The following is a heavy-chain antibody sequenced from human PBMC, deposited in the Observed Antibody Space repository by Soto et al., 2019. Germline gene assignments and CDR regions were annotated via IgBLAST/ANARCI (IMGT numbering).Heavy chain of an antibody. Sequence: SETLSFTCTVSGGSISSYYWSWIRQPPGKGLEWIGYIYYSGSTNYNPSLKSRVTISVDTSKNQFSLKLSSVTAADTAVYYCARVRRNPAHYRENYFDYWGQGTLVTVSS. J-gene: IGHJ4*02. CDR1: GGSISSYY. CDR2: IYYSGST. CDR3: ARVRRNPAHYRENYFDY. D-gene: IGHD1-1*01. V-gene: IGHV4-59*01.